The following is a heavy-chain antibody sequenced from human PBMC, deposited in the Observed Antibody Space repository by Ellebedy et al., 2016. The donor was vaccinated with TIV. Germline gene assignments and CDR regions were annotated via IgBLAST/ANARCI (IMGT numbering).Heavy chain of an antibody. CDR2: IYYSGST. J-gene: IGHJ5*02. V-gene: IGHV4-59*01. CDR3: ARAVVGSSWSRGWFDP. D-gene: IGHD6-13*01. Sequence: SETLSLTCTVSGGSISSYYWSWIRQPPGKGLEWIGYIYYSGSTNYNPSLKSRVIISVDTSKNQFSLKLSSVTAADTAVYYCARAVVGSSWSRGWFDPWGQGTLVTVSS. CDR1: GGSISSYY.